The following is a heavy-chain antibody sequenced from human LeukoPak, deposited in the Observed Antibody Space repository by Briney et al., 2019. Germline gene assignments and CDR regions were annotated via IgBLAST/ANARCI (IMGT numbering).Heavy chain of an antibody. CDR1: GFTFSSYS. J-gene: IGHJ4*02. D-gene: IGHD2-15*01. CDR3: ARRGYCSGGSCYLSPVGY. Sequence: PGGSLRLSCAASGFTFSSYSMNWVRQAPGKGLEWVSFISSSSSYIYYADSVKGRFTISRDNAKNSLYLQMNSLRAEDTAVYYCARRGYCSGGSCYLSPVGYWGQGTLVTVSS. V-gene: IGHV3-21*01. CDR2: ISSSSSYI.